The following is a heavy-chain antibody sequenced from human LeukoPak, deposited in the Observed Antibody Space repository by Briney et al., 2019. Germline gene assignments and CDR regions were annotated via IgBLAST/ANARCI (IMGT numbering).Heavy chain of an antibody. Sequence: SETLSLTCTVSGGSISSGDYYWSWIRQPPGKGLEWIGYIHYSGSTHYNPSLKSRVTISVDTSKNQFSLRLTSVTAADTAVYCARLYSSSLGRVFDYWGQGTLVTVSS. V-gene: IGHV4-30-4*01. CDR1: GGSISSGDYY. CDR2: IHYSGST. D-gene: IGHD6-13*01. J-gene: IGHJ4*02. CDR3: RLYSSSLGRVFDY.